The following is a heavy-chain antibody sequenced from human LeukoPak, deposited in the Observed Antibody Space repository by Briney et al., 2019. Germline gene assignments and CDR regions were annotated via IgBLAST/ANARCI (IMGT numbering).Heavy chain of an antibody. CDR3: ARGGWIQLSPFDY. D-gene: IGHD5-18*01. V-gene: IGHV1-46*01. Sequence: ASVKVSCKASGYTFTSYYIHCVRQAPGQGLEWMGIINPSGGITSYAHKFQGRVTMTRDTSTSTLYMELSSLRSEDTAVYYCARGGWIQLSPFDYWGQGTLVTVSS. J-gene: IGHJ4*02. CDR2: INPSGGIT. CDR1: GYTFTSYY.